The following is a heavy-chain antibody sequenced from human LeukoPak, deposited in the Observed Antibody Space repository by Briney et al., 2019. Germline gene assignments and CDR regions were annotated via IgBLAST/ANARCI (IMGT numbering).Heavy chain of an antibody. Sequence: GGSLRLSCAASGFTFSSYEMNWVRQARGKGLEWVSYISSSGSTIYYADSVKGRFTISRDNAKNSLYLQMNSLRAEDTAVYYCARTLVVVAATQSSWGQGTLVTVSS. CDR1: GFTFSSYE. D-gene: IGHD2-15*01. V-gene: IGHV3-48*03. CDR2: ISSSGSTI. J-gene: IGHJ5*02. CDR3: ARTLVVVAATQSS.